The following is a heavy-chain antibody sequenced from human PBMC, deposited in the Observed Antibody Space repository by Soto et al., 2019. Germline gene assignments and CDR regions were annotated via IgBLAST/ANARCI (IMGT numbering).Heavy chain of an antibody. V-gene: IGHV1-46*03. Sequence: QVHLVQSGAEVKKPGASVKVSCKAYGYTFTSYYMHWVRQAPGQGLEWMGIINPSGGSTSYAQKFQGRVTMTRDTSTSTVYMELSSLRSEDTAVYYCARSHYDILTGYLYYFDYWGQGTLVTVSS. J-gene: IGHJ4*02. CDR3: ARSHYDILTGYLYYFDY. CDR1: GYTFTSYY. CDR2: INPSGGST. D-gene: IGHD3-9*01.